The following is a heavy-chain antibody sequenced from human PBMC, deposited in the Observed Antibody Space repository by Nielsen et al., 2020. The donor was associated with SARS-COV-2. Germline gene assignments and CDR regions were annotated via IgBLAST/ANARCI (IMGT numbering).Heavy chain of an antibody. CDR1: GFTFSSYW. V-gene: IGHV3-7*01. J-gene: IGHJ3*02. D-gene: IGHD7-27*01. Sequence: GSLKISCAASGFTFSSYWMSWVRQAPGKGLEWVANIKQDGSEKYYVDSVKGRFTISRDNAKNSLYLQMNSLRAEDTAVYYCARLTGDDAFDIWGQGTMVTVSS. CDR3: ARLTGDDAFDI. CDR2: IKQDGSEK.